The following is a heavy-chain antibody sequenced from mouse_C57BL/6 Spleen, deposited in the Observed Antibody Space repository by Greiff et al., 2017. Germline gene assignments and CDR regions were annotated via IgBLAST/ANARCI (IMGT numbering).Heavy chain of an antibody. Sequence: VQLQQPGAELVMPGASVKLSCKASGYTFTSYWMHWVKQRPGQGLEWIGEIDPSDSYTNYNQKFKGKSTLTVDKSSSTAYMQLSSLTSEDSAVYYCASSYSNYVGFAYWGQGTLVTVSA. D-gene: IGHD2-5*01. CDR2: IDPSDSYT. J-gene: IGHJ3*01. CDR3: ASSYSNYVGFAY. CDR1: GYTFTSYW. V-gene: IGHV1-69*01.